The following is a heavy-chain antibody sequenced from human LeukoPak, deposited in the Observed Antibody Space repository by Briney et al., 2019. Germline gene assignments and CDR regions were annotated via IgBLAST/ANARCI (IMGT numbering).Heavy chain of an antibody. J-gene: IGHJ4*02. D-gene: IGHD6-19*01. V-gene: IGHV4-59*01. CDR2: IYYSGST. CDR3: ARAALAGTGWGDFDY. CDR1: GGSISSYY. Sequence: PSETLSLTCTVSGGSISSYYWSWIRQPPGKGLEWIGYIYYSGSTNYNPSLKSRVTISVDTAKNQFSLKLNSVTAADTAVYYCARAALAGTGWGDFDYWGQGTLVTVSS.